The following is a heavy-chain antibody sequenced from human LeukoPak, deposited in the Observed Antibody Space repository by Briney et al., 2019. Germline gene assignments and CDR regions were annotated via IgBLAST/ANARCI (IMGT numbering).Heavy chain of an antibody. V-gene: IGHV4-59*01. D-gene: IGHD6-19*01. J-gene: IGHJ4*02. CDR1: GGSISSYY. CDR2: IYYSGST. CDR3: ARGGSSGWIFDY. Sequence: PSETLSLTCTVPGGSISSYYWSWIRQPPGKGLEWIGYIYYSGSTNYNPSLKSRVTISVDTSKNQFSLKLSSVTAADTAVYYCARGGSSGWIFDYWGQGTLVTVSS.